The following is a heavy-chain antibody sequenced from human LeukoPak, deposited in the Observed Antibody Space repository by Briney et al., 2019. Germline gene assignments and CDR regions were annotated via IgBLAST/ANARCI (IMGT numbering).Heavy chain of an antibody. CDR3: ARDRSGCSSTSCYDAFDI. V-gene: IGHV3-48*04. CDR2: ISSSSSTI. J-gene: IGHJ3*02. CDR1: GFTFSSYS. Sequence: GGSLRLSCAASGFTFSSYSMNWVRQAPGKGLEWVSSISSSSSTIYYADSVKGRFTISRDNAKNSLYLQMNSLRAEDTAVYYCARDRSGCSSTSCYDAFDIWGQGTMVTVSS. D-gene: IGHD2-2*01.